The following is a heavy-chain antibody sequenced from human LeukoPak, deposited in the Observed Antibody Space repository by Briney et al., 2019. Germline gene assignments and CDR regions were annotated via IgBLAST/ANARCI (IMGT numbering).Heavy chain of an antibody. CDR3: AKTRSIAAQIQYFCLDV. CDR1: GSTFSSYA. Sequence: PGGSLRLSCAASGSTFSSYAMSWVRQAPGKGLEWVSAISGSGGDTDYADSVKGRFTISRDNSKNTLYMQMSSLRAEDTAVYYCAKTRSIAAQIQYFCLDVWGQGTTVTVSS. CDR2: ISGSGGDT. V-gene: IGHV3-23*01. D-gene: IGHD6-6*01. J-gene: IGHJ6*02.